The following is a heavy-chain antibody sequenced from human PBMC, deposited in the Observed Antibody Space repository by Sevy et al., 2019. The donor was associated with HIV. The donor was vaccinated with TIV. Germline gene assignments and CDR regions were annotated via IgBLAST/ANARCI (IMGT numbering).Heavy chain of an antibody. J-gene: IGHJ5*02. V-gene: IGHV4-59*01. D-gene: IGHD3-22*01. CDR3: ARRRYYYDSSGYST. CDR2: INYSGST. CDR1: GGSISSYY. Sequence: SETLSLTCTVSGGSISSYYWSWVRQPPGKGLEWIGYINYSGSTKYNPSLKTRVTISVDTSKNQLALKLSNGTAADTAVDYCARRRYYYDSSGYSTWGQGTLVTVSS.